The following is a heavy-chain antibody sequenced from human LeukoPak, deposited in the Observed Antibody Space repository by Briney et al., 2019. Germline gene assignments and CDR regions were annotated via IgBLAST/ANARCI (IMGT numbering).Heavy chain of an antibody. CDR2: ISYDGSNK. V-gene: IGHV3-30*04. CDR1: GFTFSSYA. J-gene: IGHJ5*02. Sequence: GRSLRLSCAASGFTFSSYAMHWVRQAPGRGLEWVAVISYDGSNKYYADSVKGRFTISRDNFKNMLYLQMRSLRTEDTAVYYCARAALSSGWKAGINHWGRGTLVTVSS. D-gene: IGHD6-19*01. CDR3: ARAALSSGWKAGINH.